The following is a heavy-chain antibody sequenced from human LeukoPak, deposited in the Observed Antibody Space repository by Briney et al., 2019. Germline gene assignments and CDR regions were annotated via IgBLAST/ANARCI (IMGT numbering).Heavy chain of an antibody. V-gene: IGHV1-2*02. CDR1: GYTLTGYY. J-gene: IGHJ4*02. CDR3: ARGGVCSSTSCYNFDY. Sequence: ASVKVSCKASGYTLTGYYMHWVRQAPGQGLEWMGWINPNSGGTNYAQKFQGRVTMTRDTSISTAYMELSRLRSDDTAVYYCARGGVCSSTSCYNFDYWGQGTLVTVSS. CDR2: INPNSGGT. D-gene: IGHD2-2*01.